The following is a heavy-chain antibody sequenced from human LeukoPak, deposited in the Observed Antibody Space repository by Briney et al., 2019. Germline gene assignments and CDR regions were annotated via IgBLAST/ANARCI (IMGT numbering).Heavy chain of an antibody. D-gene: IGHD2-8*01. CDR1: GFTLSLSDYH. CDR3: ARGAYLGPPVNYYYGMDV. Sequence: GGSLTLSCAASGFTLSLSDYHMRWVRQAPGTGLEWISSIAGSGGTIYYAASVRGRFTFSSDTAKKSLYLQMNSLRAEDTAIYYCARGAYLGPPVNYYYGMDVWGPGTTVTVSS. V-gene: IGHV3-11*01. J-gene: IGHJ6*02. CDR2: IAGSGGTI.